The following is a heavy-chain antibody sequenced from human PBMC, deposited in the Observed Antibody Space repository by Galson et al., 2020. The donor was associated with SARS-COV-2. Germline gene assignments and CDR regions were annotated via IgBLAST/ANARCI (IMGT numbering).Heavy chain of an antibody. Sequence: SVKVSCKASGFTFTSSAVQWVRQARGQRLEWIGWIVVGSGNTNYAQKFQERVTITRDMSTSTAYMELSSLRSEDTAVYYCAADAPGNGNYLSWYFDLWGRGTLVTVSS. CDR1: GFTFTSSA. D-gene: IGHD1-7*01. CDR3: AADAPGNGNYLSWYFDL. J-gene: IGHJ2*01. V-gene: IGHV1-58*01. CDR2: IVVGSGNT.